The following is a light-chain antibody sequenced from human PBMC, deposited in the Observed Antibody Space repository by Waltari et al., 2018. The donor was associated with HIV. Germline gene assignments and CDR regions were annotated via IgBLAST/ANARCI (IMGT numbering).Light chain of an antibody. CDR3: QQFGDAPPT. CDR2: GTS. V-gene: IGKV3-20*01. Sequence: EIVLTQSPGTVSLSPGERATLSCGASKSVSGSYLAWYQRKPGQSPRLLIYGTSIRAPDIPDRFSGSGSGTDFTLTIDKLEPEDFAIYYCQQFGDAPPTFGGGTEVETK. J-gene: IGKJ4*01. CDR1: KSVSGSY.